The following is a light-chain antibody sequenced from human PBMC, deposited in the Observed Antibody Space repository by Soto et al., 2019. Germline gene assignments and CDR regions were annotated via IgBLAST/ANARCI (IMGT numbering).Light chain of an antibody. CDR1: RNLSSK. Sequence: EIVMTQSPATLSVSPGERATLSCRASRNLSSKLAWYQQKPGQAPRLLIYGASTRATGIPARFSGSGSGTEFTLTISSLQSEDFAVYYCQQYNDWPPLTFGGGTKVEIK. V-gene: IGKV3-15*01. J-gene: IGKJ4*01. CDR3: QQYNDWPPLT. CDR2: GAS.